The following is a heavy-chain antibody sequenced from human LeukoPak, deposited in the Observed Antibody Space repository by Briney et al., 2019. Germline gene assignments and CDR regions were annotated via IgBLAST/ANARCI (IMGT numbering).Heavy chain of an antibody. V-gene: IGHV1-2*02. Sequence: GASVKVSCKASGYTFTAYNMHWVRQAPGQGPEWVGWMSPDSGGTNYAQKFQGRVTMTRDTSITTAYMELTRLTSDDTAVYYCVRDPYMAAASPDYWGQGTLVTVSS. CDR3: VRDPYMAAASPDY. D-gene: IGHD6-13*01. CDR2: MSPDSGGT. J-gene: IGHJ4*02. CDR1: GYTFTAYN.